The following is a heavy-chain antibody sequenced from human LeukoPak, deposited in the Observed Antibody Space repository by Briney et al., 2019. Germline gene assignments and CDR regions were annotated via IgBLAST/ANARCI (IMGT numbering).Heavy chain of an antibody. CDR1: GGSFSVYY. Sequence: PSETLSLTCAVYGGSFSVYYWSWIRQPPGKGLEWIGEINHSGSTNYNPSLKSRVTISLDESKNQFSLNLTSVTAADTALYFCARRYYYGSKSFDYWGQGTQVAVSA. D-gene: IGHD3-10*01. J-gene: IGHJ4*02. V-gene: IGHV4-34*01. CDR2: INHSGST. CDR3: ARRYYYGSKSFDY.